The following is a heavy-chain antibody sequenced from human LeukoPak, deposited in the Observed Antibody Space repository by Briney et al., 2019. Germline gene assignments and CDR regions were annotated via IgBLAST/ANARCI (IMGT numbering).Heavy chain of an antibody. J-gene: IGHJ3*02. CDR3: ARIVQQLEAFDI. CDR1: GYTFTSYD. CDR2: INPNSGGT. D-gene: IGHD6-6*01. Sequence: ASMKVSCKASGYTFTSYDINWVRQATGQGLEWMGWINPNSGGTNYAQKFQGRVTMTRDTSISTAYMELSRLRSDDTAVYYCARIVQQLEAFDIWGQGTMVTVSS. V-gene: IGHV1-2*02.